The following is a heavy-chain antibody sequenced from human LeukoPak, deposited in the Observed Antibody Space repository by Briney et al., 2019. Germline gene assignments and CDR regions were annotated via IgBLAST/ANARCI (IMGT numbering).Heavy chain of an antibody. CDR3: ARVAAPGPLYYYGMDV. CDR1: GDSVSSNGVA. CDR2: AYYRSKWFY. V-gene: IGHV6-1*01. J-gene: IGHJ6*04. Sequence: SQTLSLTCAISGDSVSSNGVAWHWIRQSPSRGLEWLGRAYYRSKWFYDYAVSVKSRIILNSDTSKNQFSLQLNSVTPEDTAVYYCARVAAPGPLYYYGMDVWGKGTTVTVSS. D-gene: IGHD6-13*01.